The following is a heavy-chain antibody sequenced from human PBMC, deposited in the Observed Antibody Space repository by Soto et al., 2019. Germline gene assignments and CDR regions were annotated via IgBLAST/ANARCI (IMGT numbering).Heavy chain of an antibody. CDR1: GGSISSGGYY. CDR3: ARRSVGIVVVPAAKTSNWFDP. J-gene: IGHJ5*02. D-gene: IGHD2-2*01. Sequence: CTVSGGSISSGGYYWSWIRQHPGKGLEWIGYIYYSGSTYYNPSLKSRVTISVDTSKNQFSLKLSSVTAADTAVYYCARRSVGIVVVPAAKTSNWFDPWGQGTLVTVSS. V-gene: IGHV4-31*03. CDR2: IYYSGST.